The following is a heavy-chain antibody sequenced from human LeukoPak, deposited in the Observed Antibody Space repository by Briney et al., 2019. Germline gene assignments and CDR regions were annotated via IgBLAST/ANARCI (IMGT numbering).Heavy chain of an antibody. Sequence: ASVKVSCKVSGYTLTELSMHWVRQGPGKGLEWMGGFDPEGGETIYAQKFQGRVTMTEDTSTDTAYMELSSLRSEDTAVYYCATDGAGYSSSWYSPKPFDYWGQGTLVTVSS. CDR1: GYTLTELS. J-gene: IGHJ4*02. D-gene: IGHD6-13*01. V-gene: IGHV1-24*01. CDR2: FDPEGGET. CDR3: ATDGAGYSSSWYSPKPFDY.